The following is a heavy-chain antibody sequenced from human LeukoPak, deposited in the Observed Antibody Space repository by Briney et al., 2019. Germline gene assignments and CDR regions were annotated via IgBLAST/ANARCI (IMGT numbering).Heavy chain of an antibody. CDR3: ARVGSYYDSSGYYGDY. Sequence: ASVKVSCKASGYTFTGSYIHWVRQAPGQGLEWMGWINPNSGGTNYAQKFQGRVTMTRDTSISTAYMELSRLRSDDTAVYYCARVGSYYDSSGYYGDYWGQGTLVTVSS. V-gene: IGHV1-2*02. D-gene: IGHD3-22*01. CDR1: GYTFTGSY. J-gene: IGHJ4*02. CDR2: INPNSGGT.